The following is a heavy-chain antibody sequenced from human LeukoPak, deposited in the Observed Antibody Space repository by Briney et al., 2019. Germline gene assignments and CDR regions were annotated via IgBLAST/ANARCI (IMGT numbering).Heavy chain of an antibody. CDR1: GFTFSSYW. CDR3: ARDLGAVAGTFDY. Sequence: PGGSLRLSCAASGFTFSSYWMHWVRQAPGKGRVWVSRINSDGSSTSYADSVKGRFTISRDNAKNTLYLQMNSLRAEDTAVYYCARDLGAVAGTFDYWGQGTLVTVSS. D-gene: IGHD6-19*01. V-gene: IGHV3-74*01. CDR2: INSDGSST. J-gene: IGHJ4*02.